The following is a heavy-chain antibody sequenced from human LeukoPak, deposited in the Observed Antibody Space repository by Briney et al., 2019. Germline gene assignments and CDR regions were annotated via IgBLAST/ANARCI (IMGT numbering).Heavy chain of an antibody. CDR1: GFTFSDYY. J-gene: IGHJ4*02. D-gene: IGHD1-26*01. CDR3: ARESVGATMGSFDY. Sequence: PGGSLRLSCAASGFTFSDYYMSWIRQAPGKGLEWVSYIRRSGSTIYYADSVKGRFTISRDNAKNSLYLQMNSLRAEDTAVYYCARESVGATMGSFDYWGQGTLVTVSS. CDR2: IRRSGSTI. V-gene: IGHV3-11*01.